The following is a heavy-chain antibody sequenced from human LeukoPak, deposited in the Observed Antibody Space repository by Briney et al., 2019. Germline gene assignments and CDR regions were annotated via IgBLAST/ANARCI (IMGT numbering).Heavy chain of an antibody. CDR2: ISISGSTT. CDR1: GFTFTDYY. CDR3: ARGPYGSGSQHAFDI. V-gene: IGHV3-11*01. J-gene: IGHJ3*02. Sequence: GGSLRLSCAASGFTFTDYYMTWIRQAPGKGLEWVSYISISGSTTYYADSGKGRFTISRDNAKNSLYLQINSLRAEDTAVYYCARGPYGSGSQHAFDIWGQGTMVTVSS. D-gene: IGHD3-10*01.